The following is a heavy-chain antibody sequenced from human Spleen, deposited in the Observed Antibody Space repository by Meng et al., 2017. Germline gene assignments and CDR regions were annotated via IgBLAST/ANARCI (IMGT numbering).Heavy chain of an antibody. V-gene: IGHV3-66*01. D-gene: IGHD5/OR15-5a*01. Sequence: GESLKISCAASGFTVSHNYMSWVRQAPGKGLEWVSVIYSGGNTYYADSVKGRFTISRDNSKNTVFLQINSLRAEDTAVYYCARLTYSVYEYAYWGQGTLVTVSS. J-gene: IGHJ4*02. CDR2: IYSGGNT. CDR3: ARLTYSVYEYAY. CDR1: GFTVSHNY.